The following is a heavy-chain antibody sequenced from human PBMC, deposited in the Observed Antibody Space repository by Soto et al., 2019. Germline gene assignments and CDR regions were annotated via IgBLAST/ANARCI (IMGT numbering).Heavy chain of an antibody. D-gene: IGHD1-7*01. Sequence: ASVKVSCKASGGTFSSYSISWVRQAPGQGLEWMGGIIPIFGTANYAQKFQGRVTITADESTSTAYMELSSLRSEDTAVYYCARGITGTTDYYYGMDVWGQGTTVTVSS. CDR2: IIPIFGTA. V-gene: IGHV1-69*13. J-gene: IGHJ6*02. CDR1: GGTFSSYS. CDR3: ARGITGTTDYYYGMDV.